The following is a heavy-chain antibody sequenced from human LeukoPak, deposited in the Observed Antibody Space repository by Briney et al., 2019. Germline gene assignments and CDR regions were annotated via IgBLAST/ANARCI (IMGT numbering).Heavy chain of an antibody. J-gene: IGHJ6*02. CDR1: GFTFSNAW. V-gene: IGHV3-15*01. CDR3: TTDPVSLPYYGMDV. D-gene: IGHD2-8*01. CDR2: IKSKTDGGTT. Sequence: GGSLRLSCAASGFTFSNAWMSWVRQAPGKGLEGVGRIKSKTDGGTTDYAAHVNGRFTISRDDSKNTLYLQMNSLKTEDTAVYYCTTDPVSLPYYGMDVWGQGTTVTVSS.